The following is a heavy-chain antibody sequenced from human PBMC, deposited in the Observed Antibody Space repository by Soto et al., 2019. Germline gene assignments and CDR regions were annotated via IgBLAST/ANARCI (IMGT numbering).Heavy chain of an antibody. Sequence: ASVKVSCKASGYTFTSYDINWVRQATGQGLEWMGWMNPNSGNTGYAQKFQGRVTMTRNTSISTAYMELSSLRSEDTAVYYCARSSGYDPTFDYWGQGTLATVSS. D-gene: IGHD5-12*01. CDR3: ARSSGYDPTFDY. CDR2: MNPNSGNT. V-gene: IGHV1-8*01. CDR1: GYTFTSYD. J-gene: IGHJ4*02.